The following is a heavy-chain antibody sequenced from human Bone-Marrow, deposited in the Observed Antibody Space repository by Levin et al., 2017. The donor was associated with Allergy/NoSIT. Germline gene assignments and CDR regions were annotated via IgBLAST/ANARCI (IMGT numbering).Heavy chain of an antibody. J-gene: IGHJ4*02. Sequence: GGSLRLSCAASGFNFNSYSMNWVRQAPGRGLEWISLISGSGSTIYYADSVKGRFTISRDNAKNSLSLQMNSLKAEDTAVYYCARGGYNHNFGFWSQGTLVTVSS. CDR2: ISGSGSTI. V-gene: IGHV3-48*01. D-gene: IGHD5-24*01. CDR1: GFNFNSYS. CDR3: ARGGYNHNFGF.